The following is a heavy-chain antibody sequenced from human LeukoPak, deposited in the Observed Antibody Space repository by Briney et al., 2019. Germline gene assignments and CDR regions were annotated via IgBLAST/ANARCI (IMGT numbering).Heavy chain of an antibody. V-gene: IGHV4-31*02. D-gene: IGHD3-16*02. Sequence: LRLSCTASGFIFSSFAMNWVRQHPGKGLEWIGYIYYSGSTYYNPSLKSRVTISVDTSKNQFSLKLSSVTAADTAVYYCARTDYDYVWGSYRAPYYFDYWGQGTLVTVSS. CDR3: ARTDYDYVWGSYRAPYYFDY. CDR2: IYYSGST. J-gene: IGHJ4*02. CDR1: GFIFSSFA.